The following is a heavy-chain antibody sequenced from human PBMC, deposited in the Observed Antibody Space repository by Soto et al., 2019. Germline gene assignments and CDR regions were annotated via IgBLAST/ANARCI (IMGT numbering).Heavy chain of an antibody. CDR2: ISSSGSTI. CDR1: GLTFSSYE. CDR3: ARDFVRVSYYGMDV. Sequence: GGSLRLSCAASGLTFSSYEMNWVRQAPGKGLEWVSYISSSGSTIYYADSVKGRFTISRDNAKNSLHLQMNSLRAEDTAIYHCARDFVRVSYYGMDVWGQGTTVTVSS. D-gene: IGHD3-10*01. V-gene: IGHV3-48*03. J-gene: IGHJ6*02.